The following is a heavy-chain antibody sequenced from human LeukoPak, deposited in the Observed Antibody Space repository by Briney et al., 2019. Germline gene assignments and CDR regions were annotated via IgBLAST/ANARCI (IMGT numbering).Heavy chain of an antibody. CDR2: IIPILGIA. D-gene: IGHD2-2*01. Sequence: SVKVSCKASGGTFSSYAISWVRQAPGQGLEWMGRIIPILGIANYAQKFQGRVTITADKSTSTAYMELSSLRSEDTAVYYCARDGRGIVVVPAASLYYYYGMDVWGQGTTVTVSS. CDR1: GGTFSSYA. J-gene: IGHJ6*02. CDR3: ARDGRGIVVVPAASLYYYYGMDV. V-gene: IGHV1-69*04.